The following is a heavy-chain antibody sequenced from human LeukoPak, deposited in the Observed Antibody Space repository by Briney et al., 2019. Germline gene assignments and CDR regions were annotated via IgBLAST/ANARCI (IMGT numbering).Heavy chain of an antibody. J-gene: IGHJ4*02. CDR1: GFTFSTYV. Sequence: GGSLRLSCAASGFTFSTYVMNWVRQAPGKGLEWVLTISTSGGSTFYADSVKGRSTISRDNSKNTLYLQMISLRAEDTAVYYCAKGRYSRSWYPDYWGQGTLVTVSS. V-gene: IGHV3-23*01. CDR2: ISTSGGST. D-gene: IGHD6-13*01. CDR3: AKGRYSRSWYPDY.